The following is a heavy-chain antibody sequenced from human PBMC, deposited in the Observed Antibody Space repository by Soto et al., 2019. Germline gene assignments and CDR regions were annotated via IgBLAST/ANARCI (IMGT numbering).Heavy chain of an antibody. CDR2: ISSGSTI. Sequence: NPGGSLRLSCAASGFTFSDYYMSWIRQAPGKGLEWVSYISSGSTIYYADSVKGRFTISRDNAKNSLYLQMNSLRAEDTAVYYCARTDGYSGYETYYFDYWGQGTLVTVSS. CDR1: GFTFSDYY. J-gene: IGHJ4*02. CDR3: ARTDGYSGYETYYFDY. V-gene: IGHV3-11*01. D-gene: IGHD5-12*01.